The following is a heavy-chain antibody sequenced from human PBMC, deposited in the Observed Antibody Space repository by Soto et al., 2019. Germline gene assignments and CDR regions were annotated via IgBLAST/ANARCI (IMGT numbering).Heavy chain of an antibody. CDR1: GFTFSSYA. D-gene: IGHD6-6*01. CDR2: ISGSGGST. J-gene: IGHJ6*03. V-gene: IGHV3-23*01. Sequence: PGGSLRLSCAASGFTFSSYAMSWVRQAPGKGLGWVSAISGSGGSTYYADSVKGRFTISRDNSKNTLYLQMNSLRAEDTAVYYCAKDSYSSSWYYYYYMDVWGKGTTVTVSS. CDR3: AKDSYSSSWYYYYYMDV.